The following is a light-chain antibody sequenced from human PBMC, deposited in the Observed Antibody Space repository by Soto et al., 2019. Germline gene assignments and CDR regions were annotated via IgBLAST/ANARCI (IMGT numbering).Light chain of an antibody. Sequence: EIVMTQSPATLSVAPGERATLSCRASQSGSSNFAWYQQKPGQAPRLLMYGASTRATGIPDRFSGSGSGTEFTLTISSLQSEDFSVYYCQQHNNWPPWTFGQGTKVEIK. CDR2: GAS. CDR1: QSGSSN. CDR3: QQHNNWPPWT. J-gene: IGKJ1*01. V-gene: IGKV3-15*01.